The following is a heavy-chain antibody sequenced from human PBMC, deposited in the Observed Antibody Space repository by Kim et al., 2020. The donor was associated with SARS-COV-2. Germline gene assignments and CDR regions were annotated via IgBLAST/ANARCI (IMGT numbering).Heavy chain of an antibody. D-gene: IGHD3-10*01. Sequence: SETLSLTCSVSGGSINSYYWSWIRQPAGKGLEWIGRIYSSGSTNYNPSLSGRVNVSVDTSKNQFSVSLTSVTAADTAIYYCARDSSGNRAFDLWGRGTLV. CDR1: GGSINSYY. CDR2: IYSSGST. J-gene: IGHJ2*01. V-gene: IGHV4-4*07. CDR3: ARDSSGNRAFDL.